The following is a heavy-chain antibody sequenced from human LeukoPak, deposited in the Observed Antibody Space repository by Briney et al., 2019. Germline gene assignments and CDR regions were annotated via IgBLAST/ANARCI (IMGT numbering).Heavy chain of an antibody. D-gene: IGHD3-9*01. CDR1: GYSFTNYW. V-gene: IGHV5-51*01. CDR2: IYPGDSDP. Sequence: GESLKISCKGSGYSFTNYWIGWVRQMPGKGLEWMGIIYPGDSDPRYSPSFQGQVTISAHKSISTAYLQWSSLKASDTAMYYCARLDILTGSPFDYWGQGTLVTVSS. J-gene: IGHJ4*02. CDR3: ARLDILTGSPFDY.